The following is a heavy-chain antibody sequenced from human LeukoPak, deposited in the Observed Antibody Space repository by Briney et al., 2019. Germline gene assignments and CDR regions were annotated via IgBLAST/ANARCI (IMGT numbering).Heavy chain of an antibody. J-gene: IGHJ4*02. V-gene: IGHV3-64D*06. CDR3: VKGCCSSASCCGNY. D-gene: IGHD2-2*01. CDR2: VSHNGGST. CDR1: GFTFSNNA. Sequence: GGSLRLSCSASGFTFSNNAMHWVRQAPGKGLEYVSGVSHNGGSTYYADSVKGRFTISRDNSKNTLYLQISSLRAEDTAVYYCVKGCCSSASCCGNYWGQGTQVTVSS.